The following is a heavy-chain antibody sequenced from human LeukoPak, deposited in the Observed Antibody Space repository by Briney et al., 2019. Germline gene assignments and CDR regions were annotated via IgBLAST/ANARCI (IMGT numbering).Heavy chain of an antibody. CDR2: ISADGGAT. CDR1: RFDFTTSA. CDR3: ARGPHNRGGRFSWFDP. V-gene: IGHV3-23*01. Sequence: SGGSLRLSCAASRFDFTTSAMNWVRQAPGDRLEWVSGISADGGATYYVDSVKGRFTISRDNSKRTLYLQMNGLRAEDTASYYCARGPHNRGGRFSWFDPWGQGTLVTVSS. J-gene: IGHJ5*02. D-gene: IGHD2-15*01.